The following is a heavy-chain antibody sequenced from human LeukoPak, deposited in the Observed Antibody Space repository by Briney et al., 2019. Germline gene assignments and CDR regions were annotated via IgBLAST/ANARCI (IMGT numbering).Heavy chain of an antibody. V-gene: IGHV1-8*01. CDR2: MNPNSGNT. CDR3: ATHTGGYNYWWFDI. J-gene: IGHJ5*02. Sequence: ASVKVSCKASGYTFTSYDINWVRQATGQGLEWMGWMNPNSGNTGYAQKFQGRVTMTRNTSISTAYMELSSLTSDDTAMYFCATHTGGYNYWWFDIWGQGTLVTVSS. CDR1: GYTFTSYD. D-gene: IGHD5-24*01.